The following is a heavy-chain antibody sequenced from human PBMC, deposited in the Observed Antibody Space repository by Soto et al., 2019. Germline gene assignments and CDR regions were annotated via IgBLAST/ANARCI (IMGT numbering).Heavy chain of an antibody. CDR1: GGSFSGYY. Sequence: SETLSLTCAVYGGSFSGYYWSWIRQPPGKGLEWIGEVNHSGSTNYNPSLKSRVTISVDTSKNQFSLKLSSVTAADSAVYYCARLEGLATISYYFDFWGPGALVTVSS. V-gene: IGHV4-34*01. J-gene: IGHJ4*02. CDR2: VNHSGST. CDR3: ARLEGLATISYYFDF. D-gene: IGHD3-9*01.